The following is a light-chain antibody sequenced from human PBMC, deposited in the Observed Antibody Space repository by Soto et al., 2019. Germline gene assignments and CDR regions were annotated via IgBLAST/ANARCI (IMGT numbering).Light chain of an antibody. Sequence: EIVLTQSPGTLSLSPGESATLSCRASQSVSGMYLAWYQQKPGQAPRLLIYGTSNRATGIPDRISGSRSGTEFTLTISSLQSEDFGVYYCQQFEDWPTFGQGTKVDIK. CDR2: GTS. CDR1: QSVSGMY. J-gene: IGKJ1*01. CDR3: QQFEDWPT. V-gene: IGKV3-15*01.